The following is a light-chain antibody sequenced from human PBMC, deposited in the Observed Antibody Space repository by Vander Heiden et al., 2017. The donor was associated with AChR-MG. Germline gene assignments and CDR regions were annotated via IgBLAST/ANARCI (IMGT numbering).Light chain of an antibody. J-gene: IGKJ5*01. CDR2: DAS. V-gene: IGKV1-13*02. Sequence: AIQLTQSPSSLSASVGDRVTITCRASQVIYSSLDWYQQKPGKTPNLLIYDASSLESGVPSTFSGSGTGTDFTLTISSLKPEDFATYYCQQVNSYPITFGQGTRLEI. CDR3: QQVNSYPIT. CDR1: QVIYSS.